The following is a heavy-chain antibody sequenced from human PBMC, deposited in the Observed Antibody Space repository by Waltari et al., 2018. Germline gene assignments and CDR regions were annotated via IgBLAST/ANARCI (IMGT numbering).Heavy chain of an antibody. D-gene: IGHD2-2*01. CDR2: IYYSGST. CDR1: GGSISSSSYY. J-gene: IGHJ6*03. CDR3: ARQRNDGYKRQNVVPAAVSYMDV. V-gene: IGHV4-39*01. Sequence: QLQLQESGPGLVKPSETLSLTCTVSGGSISSSSYYWGWIRQPPGKGLEWIGSIYYSGSTYYNPSLKSRVTISVDTSKNQFSLKLSSVTAADTAVYYCARQRNDGYKRQNVVPAAVSYMDVWGKGTTVTVSS.